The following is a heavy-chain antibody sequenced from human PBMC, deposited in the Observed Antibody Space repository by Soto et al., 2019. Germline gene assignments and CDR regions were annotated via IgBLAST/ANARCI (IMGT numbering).Heavy chain of an antibody. J-gene: IGHJ4*02. CDR3: VTYYFGSGSYYRFDN. V-gene: IGHV1-18*01. Sequence: EQSGGEVKKPGASVRVSCKASGYAFSFGFSWVRQAPGQGLEWMGWISASDGSSNSAQKFRGRISMTTDTSTNTAYMELLSLTSDDTAVYFCVTYYFGSGSYYRFDNWGQGTLVTVSS. D-gene: IGHD3-10*01. CDR2: ISASDGSS. CDR1: GYAFSFG.